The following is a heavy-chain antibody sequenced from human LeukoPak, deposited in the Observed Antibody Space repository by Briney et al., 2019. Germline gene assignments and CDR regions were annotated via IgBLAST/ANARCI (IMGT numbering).Heavy chain of an antibody. CDR2: IYHSGST. Sequence: SETVSLTCTVSGYSISSGYYWGWIRQPPGKGLEWIGSIYHSGSTYSNPSLESRFTISVDTSNHQFSLNLSSVTAADTAVYYCARAGSIVGDTGYWGQGTLVSVSS. D-gene: IGHD1-26*01. J-gene: IGHJ4*02. CDR3: ARAGSIVGDTGY. V-gene: IGHV4-38-2*02. CDR1: GYSISSGYY.